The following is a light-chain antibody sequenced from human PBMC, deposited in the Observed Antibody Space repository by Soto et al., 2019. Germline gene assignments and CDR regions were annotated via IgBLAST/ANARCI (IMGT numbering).Light chain of an antibody. CDR3: QQYSSTSWT. CDR2: GAS. Sequence: EIVLTQSPGTLSLSPGERTTLSCRASQSISSSYLAWYQQKPGQAPRLLVYGASSRATGIPDRFSGSGSGTDLTLTISRLEPEDFALYYCQQYSSTSWTLGQGTKVEIK. J-gene: IGKJ1*01. CDR1: QSISSSY. V-gene: IGKV3-20*01.